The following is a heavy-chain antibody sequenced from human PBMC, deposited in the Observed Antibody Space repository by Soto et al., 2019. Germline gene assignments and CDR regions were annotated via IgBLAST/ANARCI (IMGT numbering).Heavy chain of an antibody. CDR2: ISTYSGDT. V-gene: IGHV1-18*01. CDR3: ARHHGPTTSENWFDP. Sequence: ASVNVSCKSSGYTFFTYDMSWVRQAPGQGLEWMGWISTYSGDTKYAQKFQGRVTMTTDTSTTTAYLELRSLRSDDTAVYYCARHHGPTTSENWFDPWGQGTLVTVSS. CDR1: GYTFFTYD. D-gene: IGHD5-12*01. J-gene: IGHJ5*02.